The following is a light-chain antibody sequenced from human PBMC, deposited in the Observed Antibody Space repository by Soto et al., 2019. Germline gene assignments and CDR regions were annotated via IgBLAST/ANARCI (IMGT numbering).Light chain of an antibody. CDR1: SSDVGLYDY. V-gene: IGLV2-14*01. CDR2: AVS. CDR3: RSYTSDNSYV. Sequence: QSALTQPASVSGPPGQSITVSCTGTSSDVGLYDYVSWYQQHPGKAPHLMIYAVSNRPSGVSNRFSASKSGDTASLFISGLQAEDEADYYCRSYTSDNSYVFGSGTKVTVL. J-gene: IGLJ1*01.